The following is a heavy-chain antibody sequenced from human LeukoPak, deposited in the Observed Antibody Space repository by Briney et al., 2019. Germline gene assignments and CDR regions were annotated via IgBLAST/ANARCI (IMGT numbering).Heavy chain of an antibody. CDR3: ARDKLGPMIRGRDY. D-gene: IGHD3-10*01. V-gene: IGHV1-18*01. Sequence: ASVKVSCKASGDILNSYGISWVRQAPGQGLEWMGWIRADNSKTNYAQNFQGRVTMTIDTSTRTAYMELRSLASDDTAVYYCARDKLGPMIRGRDYWGQGTLVTVSS. CDR1: GDILNSYG. J-gene: IGHJ4*02. CDR2: IRADNSKT.